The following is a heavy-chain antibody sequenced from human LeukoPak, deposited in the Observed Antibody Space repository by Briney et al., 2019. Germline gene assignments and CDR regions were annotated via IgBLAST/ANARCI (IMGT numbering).Heavy chain of an antibody. CDR2: IIPIFGTA. D-gene: IGHD6-13*01. J-gene: IGHJ4*02. CDR3: ARDTQYSSSWTELGY. CDR1: GGTFSSYA. V-gene: IGHV1-69*13. Sequence: SVKVSCKASGGTFSSYAISWVRQAPGQGLEWMGGIIPIFGTANYAQKFQGRVTITADESTSTAYMELSSLRSEDTAVYYCARDTQYSSSWTELGYWGQGTLVTVSS.